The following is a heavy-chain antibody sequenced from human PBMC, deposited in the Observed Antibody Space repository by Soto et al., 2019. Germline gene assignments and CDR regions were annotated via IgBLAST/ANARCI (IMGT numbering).Heavy chain of an antibody. CDR2: ISSDGSNK. J-gene: IGHJ5*02. CDR3: ASPLFPGPP. V-gene: IGHV3-30-3*01. Sequence: GGSLRLSCAASGFTFSSYAMHCVRQAPGKGLEWVAVISSDGSNKYYADSVKGRFTISRDNSKNTLYLQMNSLRAEDTAVYYCASPLFPGPPWGQGTLVTVSS. D-gene: IGHD3-10*01. CDR1: GFTFSSYA.